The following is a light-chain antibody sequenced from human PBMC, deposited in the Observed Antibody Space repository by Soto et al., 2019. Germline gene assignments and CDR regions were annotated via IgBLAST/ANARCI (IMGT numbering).Light chain of an antibody. CDR3: QQYNTYSTFT. CDR1: QSISSW. V-gene: IGKV1-5*01. CDR2: DVS. Sequence: DIQMTQSPSSLSASVGDRVTITCRASQSISSWLAWYQQKPGKAPKLLIYDVSSLESGVPSRFSGSGSGTEFPLTITSLQPDDFATYYCQQYNTYSTFTFGPGTKVDIK. J-gene: IGKJ3*01.